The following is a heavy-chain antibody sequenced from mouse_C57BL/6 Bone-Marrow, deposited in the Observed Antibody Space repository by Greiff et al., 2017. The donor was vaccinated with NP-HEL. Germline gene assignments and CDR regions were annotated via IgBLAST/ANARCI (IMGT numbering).Heavy chain of an antibody. J-gene: IGHJ3*01. D-gene: IGHD1-1*01. Sequence: QVQLQQSGAELARPGASVKLSCKASGYTFTSYGISWVKQRPGQGLEWIGEIYPRSGNTYYNEKFKGKATLTADKSSSTAYMELRSLTSEDSAVYFCARYYVSDRFAYWGQGTLVTVSS. CDR1: GYTFTSYG. CDR2: IYPRSGNT. CDR3: ARYYVSDRFAY. V-gene: IGHV1-81*01.